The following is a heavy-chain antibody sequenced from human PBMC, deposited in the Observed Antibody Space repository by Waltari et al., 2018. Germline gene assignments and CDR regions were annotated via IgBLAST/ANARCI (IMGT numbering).Heavy chain of an antibody. J-gene: IGHJ4*02. CDR3: ARDPHTAGGLSPFDY. Sequence: QLQLQESGPGLVKPSETLSLTCTVSGGSISSSSYYWGWIRQPPGKGLEWIGSIYYSGSTYYNPSLKSRVTISVDTSKNQFSLKLSSVTAVDTAVYYCARDPHTAGGLSPFDYWGQGTLVTVSS. CDR1: GGSISSSSYY. CDR2: IYYSGST. V-gene: IGHV4-39*07. D-gene: IGHD1-26*01.